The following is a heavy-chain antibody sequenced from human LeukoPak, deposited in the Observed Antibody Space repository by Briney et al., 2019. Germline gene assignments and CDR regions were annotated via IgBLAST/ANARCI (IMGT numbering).Heavy chain of an antibody. CDR1: GYTFTSYG. Sequence: ASVKVSCKASGYTFTSYGISWVRQAPGQGLEWMGWISAYNGNTNYAQKLQGRVTMTTDTSTSTAYMELSSLRSEDTAVYYCARGYCSGGSCYRWGFDPWGQGTLVTVSS. V-gene: IGHV1-18*01. J-gene: IGHJ5*02. D-gene: IGHD2-15*01. CDR3: ARGYCSGGSCYRWGFDP. CDR2: ISAYNGNT.